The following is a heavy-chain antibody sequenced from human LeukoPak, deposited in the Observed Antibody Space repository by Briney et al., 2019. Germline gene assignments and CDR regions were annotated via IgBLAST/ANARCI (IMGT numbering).Heavy chain of an antibody. J-gene: IGHJ4*02. CDR2: IYSGGST. CDR1: GFTFDDYG. CDR3: ARGHTAVTRHFDF. V-gene: IGHV3-66*01. Sequence: GGSLRLSCVASGFTFDDYGMSWVRQAPGKGLEWVSVIYSGGSTYYADSVKGRFTTSRDNSKNTLYLQMNSLRAEDTAVYYCARGHTAVTRHFDFWGQGTLVTVSS. D-gene: IGHD4-17*01.